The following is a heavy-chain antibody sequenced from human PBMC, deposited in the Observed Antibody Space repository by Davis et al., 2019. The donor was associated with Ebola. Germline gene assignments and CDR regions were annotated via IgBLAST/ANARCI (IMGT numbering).Heavy chain of an antibody. CDR1: GYSISSGYY. V-gene: IGHV4-38-2*02. CDR3: ARDASHVPGRGPLDH. CDR2: IYHSGNT. J-gene: IGHJ4*02. D-gene: IGHD3-10*01. Sequence: PGGSLRLSCTVSGYSISSGYYWGWIRQPPGKGLEWIGNIYHSGNTYYNPSLKSRVTISVDTSKNQFSRKLSSVTAADTAVYYCARDASHVPGRGPLDHWGQGTLVTVSS.